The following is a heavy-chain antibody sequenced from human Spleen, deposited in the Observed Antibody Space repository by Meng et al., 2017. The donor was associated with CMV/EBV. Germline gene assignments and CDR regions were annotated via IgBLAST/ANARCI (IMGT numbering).Heavy chain of an antibody. CDR1: GFTFSSYS. V-gene: IGHV3-21*01. D-gene: IGHD1-26*01. CDR3: ARDGAGSGSYYVFVYFDY. Sequence: GESLKISCAASGFTFSSYSMNWVRQAPGKGLEWVSSISSSSSYIYYADSVKGRFTISRDNAKNSLYLQMNSLRAEDTAVYYCARDGAGSGSYYVFVYFDYWGQGTLVTVSS. J-gene: IGHJ4*02. CDR2: ISSSSSYI.